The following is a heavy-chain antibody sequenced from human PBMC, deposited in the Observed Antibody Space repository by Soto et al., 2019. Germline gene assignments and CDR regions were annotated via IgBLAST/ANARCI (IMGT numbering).Heavy chain of an antibody. V-gene: IGHV1-69*08. CDR2: IIPILGIA. J-gene: IGHJ5*02. Sequence: QVQLVQSGAEVKKPGSSVKVSCKASGGTFSSYTISWVRQAPGQGLEWMGRIIPILGIANYAQKFQGRVMITADKSTSTAYMELSSLRSEDTAVYYCAREQQLVQGNWFDPWGQGTLVTVSS. D-gene: IGHD6-13*01. CDR1: GGTFSSYT. CDR3: AREQQLVQGNWFDP.